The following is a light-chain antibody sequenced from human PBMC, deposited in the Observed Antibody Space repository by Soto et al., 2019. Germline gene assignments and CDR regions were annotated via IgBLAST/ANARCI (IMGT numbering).Light chain of an antibody. CDR3: QQYGSAPTT. CDR2: GAA. CDR1: QSVRYSY. J-gene: IGKJ4*01. V-gene: IGKV3-20*01. Sequence: ESVLTQSPGTLYLSPGQIATLSCRASQSVRYSYLAWYQQKTGQAPRLVIYGAAIRATGIPDRFSGRGSETDFTLTISRLEPEDCAVYCCQQYGSAPTTFGGGTKVEI.